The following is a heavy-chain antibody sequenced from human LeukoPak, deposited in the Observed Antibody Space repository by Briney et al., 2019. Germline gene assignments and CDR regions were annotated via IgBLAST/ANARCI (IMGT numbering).Heavy chain of an antibody. J-gene: IGHJ4*02. CDR1: GFTFTNYW. Sequence: GGSLRLSCAASGFTFTNYWMNWVRQAPGKGLEWVSSISSSSSYIYYADSVKGRFTISRDNAKNSLYLQMNSLRAEDTAVYYCARYSSGWPGYFDYWGQGTLVTASS. CDR2: ISSSSSYI. CDR3: ARYSSGWPGYFDY. V-gene: IGHV3-21*01. D-gene: IGHD6-25*01.